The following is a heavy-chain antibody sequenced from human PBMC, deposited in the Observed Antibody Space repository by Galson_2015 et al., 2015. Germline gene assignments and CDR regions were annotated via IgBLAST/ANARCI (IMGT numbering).Heavy chain of an antibody. D-gene: IGHD3-9*01. J-gene: IGHJ6*02. V-gene: IGHV3-21*01. CDR3: ARDAKLDYDILTGDYGMDV. Sequence: SLRLSCAASGFTFSSYRMNWVRQAPGKGLEWVSSISSSSSYIYYADSVKGRFTISRDNAKNSLYLHMNSLRAEDTAVYYCARDAKLDYDILTGDYGMDVWGQGTTVTVSS. CDR2: ISSSSSYI. CDR1: GFTFSSYR.